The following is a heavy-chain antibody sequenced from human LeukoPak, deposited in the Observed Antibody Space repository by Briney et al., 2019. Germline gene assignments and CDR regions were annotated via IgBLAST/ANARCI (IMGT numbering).Heavy chain of an antibody. CDR2: ISSSGSTI. CDR1: GFTFSDYY. D-gene: IGHD2-2*01. Sequence: GGSLRLSCAPSGFTFSDYYMSWIRQAPGKGLEWVSYISSSGSTIYYADSVKGRFTISRDNAKNSLYLQMNSLRAEDTAVYYCATWGYCSSTSCYSGPFDYWGQGALVTVSS. CDR3: ATWGYCSSTSCYSGPFDY. V-gene: IGHV3-11*04. J-gene: IGHJ4*02.